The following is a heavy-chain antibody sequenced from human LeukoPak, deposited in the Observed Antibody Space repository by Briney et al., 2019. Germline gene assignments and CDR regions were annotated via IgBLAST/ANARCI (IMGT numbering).Heavy chain of an antibody. CDR1: GFTVSSNY. J-gene: IGHJ4*02. D-gene: IGHD3-22*01. V-gene: IGHV3-53*01. CDR3: ARSDSSGYYYFDY. Sequence: GGSLRLSCAAPGFTVSSNYMSWVRQAPGKGLEWVSVIYSGGSTYYADSVKGRFTISRDNSKNTLYLQMNSLRAEGTAVYYCARSDSSGYYYFDYWGQGTLVTVSS. CDR2: IYSGGST.